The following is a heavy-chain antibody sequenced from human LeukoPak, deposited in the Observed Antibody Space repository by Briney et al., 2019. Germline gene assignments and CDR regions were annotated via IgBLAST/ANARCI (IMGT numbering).Heavy chain of an antibody. Sequence: TGGSLRLSCAASGFTFSSYAMHWVRQAPGKGLEWVSSISLSSTYIYYADSVKGRFTISRDNAKNSLYLQMNSLRAEDTAVYYCSKDLTSDFGGDFDPWGQGTLVTVSS. J-gene: IGHJ5*02. CDR2: ISLSSTYI. CDR3: SKDLTSDFGGDFDP. D-gene: IGHD3-10*01. CDR1: GFTFSSYA. V-gene: IGHV3-21*01.